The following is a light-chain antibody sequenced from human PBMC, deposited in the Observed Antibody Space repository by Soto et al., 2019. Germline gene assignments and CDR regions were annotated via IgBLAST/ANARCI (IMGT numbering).Light chain of an antibody. V-gene: IGKV1-33*01. CDR3: EQYDNLPHA. J-gene: IGKJ5*01. Sequence: DIQMTQSPSSLSASVGDRVTITCQASQDISNYLNWYQQKPGKAPKLLIYDASNLETGVRSRFSGSGSGTDFTFTISSLQPEDIATYYCEQYDNLPHAFGLGTRLEIK. CDR1: QDISNY. CDR2: DAS.